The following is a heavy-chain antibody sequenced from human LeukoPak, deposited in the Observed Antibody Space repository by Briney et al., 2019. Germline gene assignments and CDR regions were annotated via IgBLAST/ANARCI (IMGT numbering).Heavy chain of an antibody. V-gene: IGHV4-34*01. D-gene: IGHD3-10*01. CDR3: AAYYGSGSYSIGNWFDP. Sequence: PSETLSLTCAVYGGSFSGYYWSWIRQPPGKGLEWIGEINHSGSTNYNPSLKSRVTISVDTSKNQFSLKLSSVTAADTAVYYCAAYYGSGSYSIGNWFDPWGQGTLVTVSS. CDR1: GGSFSGYY. J-gene: IGHJ5*02. CDR2: INHSGST.